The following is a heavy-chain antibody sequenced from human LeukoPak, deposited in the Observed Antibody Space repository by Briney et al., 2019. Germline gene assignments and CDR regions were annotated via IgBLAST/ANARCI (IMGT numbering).Heavy chain of an antibody. CDR1: GFTFSSYA. CDR3: AKRAGITMIVVVMYYFDY. V-gene: IGHV3-23*01. Sequence: PGGSLRLSCAASGFTFSSYAMSWVRQAPGKGLEWVSAISGSGGSTYYADSVKGRFTISRDNSKNTLYLQMNSLRAEDTALYYCAKRAGITMIVVVMYYFDYWGQGTLVTVSS. J-gene: IGHJ4*02. D-gene: IGHD3-22*01. CDR2: ISGSGGST.